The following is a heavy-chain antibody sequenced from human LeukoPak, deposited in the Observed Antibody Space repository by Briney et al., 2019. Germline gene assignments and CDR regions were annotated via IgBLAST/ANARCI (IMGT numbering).Heavy chain of an antibody. CDR1: GGSISSYY. Sequence: PSETLSLTCTVSGGSISSYYWSWIRQPPGKGLEWIGYIYYSGSTNYNPSLKSRVTISVDTSKNQFSLKLSSVTAADTAVYYCAREFPANYYGSGRPLGFDPWGQGTLVTVSS. D-gene: IGHD3-10*01. J-gene: IGHJ5*02. CDR3: AREFPANYYGSGRPLGFDP. V-gene: IGHV4-59*01. CDR2: IYYSGST.